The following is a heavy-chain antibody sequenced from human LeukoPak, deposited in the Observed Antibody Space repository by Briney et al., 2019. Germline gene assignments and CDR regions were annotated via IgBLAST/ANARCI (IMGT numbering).Heavy chain of an antibody. Sequence: GESLKISCKGSGYSFTSYWIGWVRQMPGKGLEWMGIIYPGDSDTRYSPSFQGQVTISADKSISTAYLQRSSLKASDTAMYYCATPADTAMVTAGNWGQGTLVTVSS. CDR2: IYPGDSDT. CDR3: ATPADTAMVTAGN. CDR1: GYSFTSYW. D-gene: IGHD5-18*01. J-gene: IGHJ4*02. V-gene: IGHV5-51*01.